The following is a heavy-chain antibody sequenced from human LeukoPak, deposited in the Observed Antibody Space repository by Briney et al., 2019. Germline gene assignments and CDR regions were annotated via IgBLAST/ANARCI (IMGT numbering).Heavy chain of an antibody. CDR2: ISYDGSNK. CDR1: GFTFSSYG. V-gene: IGHV3-30*03. D-gene: IGHD6-13*01. Sequence: PGGSLRLSCAASGFTFSSYGMHWVRQAPGKGLEWVAVISYDGSNKYYADSVKGRFTISRDNSKNTLYLQMNSLRAEDTAVYYCARPTSSSWYDVWGQGTTVTVSS. CDR3: ARPTSSSWYDV. J-gene: IGHJ6*02.